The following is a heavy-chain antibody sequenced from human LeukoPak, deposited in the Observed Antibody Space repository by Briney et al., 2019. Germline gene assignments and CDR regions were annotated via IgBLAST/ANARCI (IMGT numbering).Heavy chain of an antibody. CDR2: IYYSGST. CDR1: GGSISSGGYS. J-gene: IGHJ4*02. CDR3: AREGDTPFDY. D-gene: IGHD3-16*01. Sequence: SQTLSLTCAVSGGSISSGGYSWSWIRQPPGKGLEWIGYIYYSGSTYYNPSLKSRVTISVDTSKNQFSLKLSSVTAADTAVYYCAREGDTPFDYWGQGTLVTVSS. V-gene: IGHV4-30-4*07.